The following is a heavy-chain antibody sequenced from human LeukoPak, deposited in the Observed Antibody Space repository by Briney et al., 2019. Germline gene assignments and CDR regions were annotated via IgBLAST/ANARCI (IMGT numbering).Heavy chain of an antibody. CDR1: GFTFSSYG. CDR2: IWYDGSNK. CDR3: AKEIRFLEWLSSGGMDV. D-gene: IGHD3-3*01. Sequence: SGGSLRLSCAASGFTFSSYGMHWVRQAPGKGLEWVAVIWYDGSNKYYADSVKGRFTISRDNAKNSLYLQMNSLRAEDTALYYCAKEIRFLEWLSSGGMDVWGQGTTVTVSS. J-gene: IGHJ6*02. V-gene: IGHV3-33*03.